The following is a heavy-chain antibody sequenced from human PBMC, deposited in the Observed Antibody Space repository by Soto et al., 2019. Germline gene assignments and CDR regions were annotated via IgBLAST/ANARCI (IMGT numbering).Heavy chain of an antibody. CDR2: XYXAXXX. J-gene: IGHJ6*02. V-gene: IGHV4-38-2*01. Sequence: ETLSLTCALSGYSIASNYYWALVRQYLGKGXEXIXXXYXAXXXYXXXXLNGRVALSMDTSKNHFSLKLTSVTAADTAVYYCARTFDYYGMDVWGQGTTVTVSS. CDR3: ARTFDYYGMDV. CDR1: GYSIASNYY.